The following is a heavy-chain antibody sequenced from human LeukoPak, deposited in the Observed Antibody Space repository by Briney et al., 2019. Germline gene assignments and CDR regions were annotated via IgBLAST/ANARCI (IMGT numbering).Heavy chain of an antibody. CDR2: IYYSGST. CDR3: ARDSLRTDAFDI. Sequence: SETLSLTCTVSGGSISSYYWSWVRQPPGKGLEWIGYIYYSGSTNYNPSLKSRVTISVDTSKNQFSLKLISVTAADTAVYYCARDSLRTDAFDIWGQGTMVTVSS. V-gene: IGHV4-59*13. D-gene: IGHD3-3*01. CDR1: GGSISSYY. J-gene: IGHJ3*02.